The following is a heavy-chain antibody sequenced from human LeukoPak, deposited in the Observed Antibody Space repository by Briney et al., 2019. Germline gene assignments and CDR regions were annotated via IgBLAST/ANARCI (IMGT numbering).Heavy chain of an antibody. Sequence: PGGSLRLSCAASGFTFSSYAMSWVRQAPGNGLEWVSSISGSGGSTYYADSVKGRFTISRDNSKNTLYLQMNSLRAEDTAVYYCAGGVLLWFGELLDFYGMDVWGQGTTVTVSS. J-gene: IGHJ6*02. D-gene: IGHD3-10*01. CDR1: GFTFSSYA. CDR2: ISGSGGST. CDR3: AGGVLLWFGELLDFYGMDV. V-gene: IGHV3-23*01.